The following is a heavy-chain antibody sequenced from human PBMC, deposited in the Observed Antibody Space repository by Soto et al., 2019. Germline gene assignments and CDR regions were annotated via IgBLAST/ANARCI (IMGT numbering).Heavy chain of an antibody. CDR1: GYTFTSYA. V-gene: IGHV1-3*01. D-gene: IGHD2-15*01. CDR3: ARDILFDY. Sequence: XXVKVSCKASGYTFTSYAMHWVRQAPGQXXXXXXXVXXXTGXXKYXXXXXXXRXXXRXXXARKAYMELSRLRSEDTAVYYCARDILFDYWGQGTLVNVSS. CDR2: VXXXTGXX. J-gene: IGHJ4*02.